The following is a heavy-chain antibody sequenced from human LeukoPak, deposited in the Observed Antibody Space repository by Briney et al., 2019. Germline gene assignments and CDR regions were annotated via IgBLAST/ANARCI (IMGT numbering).Heavy chain of an antibody. CDR1: GGTFSSYA. J-gene: IGHJ5*02. CDR3: ARVPIDPLVTGTSAFDP. V-gene: IGHV1-69*01. D-gene: IGHD1-20*01. CDR2: IIPIFGTA. Sequence: GSSVKVSCKASGGTFSSYAISWVRQAPGQGLEWMGGIIPIFGTANYAQKFQGRVTITADESTSTAYMELSSLRSEDTAVYYCARVPIDPLVTGTSAFDPWGQGTLVTVSS.